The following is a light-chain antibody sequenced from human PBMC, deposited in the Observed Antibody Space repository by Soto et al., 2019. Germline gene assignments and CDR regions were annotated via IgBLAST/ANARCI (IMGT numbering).Light chain of an antibody. CDR1: QGIGNY. CDR2: PAS. CDR3: QQLNAYPLT. J-gene: IGKJ4*01. V-gene: IGKV1-9*01. Sequence: DIQLTQSPSSLSASVGDRVTITCRASQGIGNYLAWYQQKPGRVPKLLIYPASTLQSGVPARFSGSGSGTEFTLTISSLQSEDFATYYCQQLNAYPLTFGGGTKVDIK.